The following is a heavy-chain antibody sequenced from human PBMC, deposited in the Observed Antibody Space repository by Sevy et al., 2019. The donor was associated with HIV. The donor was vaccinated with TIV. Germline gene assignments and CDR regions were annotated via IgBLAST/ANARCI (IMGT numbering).Heavy chain of an antibody. J-gene: IGHJ4*02. CDR2: MNPNSGNT. D-gene: IGHD2-8*01. CDR1: GYTFTSYD. V-gene: IGHV1-8*03. Sequence: ASVKVSCKASGYTFTSYDINWVRQATGQGLEWMGWMNPNSGNTGYAQKFQGRVTITTDTSISTAYMELSSLRSEDTAVYYCAREYRPSNGYEYYFGYWGQGTLVSVSS. CDR3: AREYRPSNGYEYYFGY.